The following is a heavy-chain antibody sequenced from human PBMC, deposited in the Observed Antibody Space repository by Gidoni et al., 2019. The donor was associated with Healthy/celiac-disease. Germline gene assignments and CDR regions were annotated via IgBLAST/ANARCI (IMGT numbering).Heavy chain of an antibody. V-gene: IGHV3-11*01. J-gene: IGHJ6*02. CDR3: ARGRYSSGWYRPQGYYYYGMDV. CDR1: GSIFPDSS. Sequence: QVQLVASGGGLVKPGGSPRLYRTAPGSIFPDSSLILHRQAPGKGLEWVSYISSSGSTIYYADSVKGRFTISRDNAKNSLYLQMNRLRAEDTAVYYWARGRYSSGWYRPQGYYYYGMDVWGQGTTVTVSS. CDR2: ISSSGSTI. D-gene: IGHD6-19*01.